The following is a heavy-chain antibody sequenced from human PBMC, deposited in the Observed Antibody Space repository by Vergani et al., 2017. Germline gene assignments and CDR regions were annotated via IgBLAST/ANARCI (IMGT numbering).Heavy chain of an antibody. V-gene: IGHV4-31*03. J-gene: IGHJ1*01. D-gene: IGHD6-6*01. CDR2: IYDSGST. CDR1: GGSISSGGYY. Sequence: QVQLQESGPGLVKPSQTLSLTCTVSGGSISSGGYYWSWIRQHPGNALEWIGYIYDSGSTYYNPSLKSRVTISVDTSKNQFSLKLSSVTAADTAVYYWARRPSSIAARRVYFQHWGQGTLVTVSS. CDR3: ARRPSSIAARRVYFQH.